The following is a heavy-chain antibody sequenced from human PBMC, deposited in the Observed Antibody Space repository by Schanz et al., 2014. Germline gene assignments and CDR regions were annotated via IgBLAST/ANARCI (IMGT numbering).Heavy chain of an antibody. D-gene: IGHD3-9*01. V-gene: IGHV3-23*04. CDR1: GFTFTTHS. J-gene: IGHJ4*02. Sequence: EQLVESGGGLVKPGGSLRLSCAASGFTFTTHSMTWVRQAPGKGLEWVSGISGSGGSTYYADSVKGRFTISRDNSKTTLSLQMNSLRAEDTAVYYCAKQIHYDILTVTRNWGQGTLVTVSS. CDR2: ISGSGGST. CDR3: AKQIHYDILTVTRN.